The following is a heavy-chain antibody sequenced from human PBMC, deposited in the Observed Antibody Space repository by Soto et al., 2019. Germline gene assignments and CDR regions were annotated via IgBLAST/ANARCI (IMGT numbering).Heavy chain of an antibody. CDR3: AREMTTLGPFDY. CDR1: GGSISNYY. J-gene: IGHJ4*02. CDR2: VFYSGAT. V-gene: IGHV4-59*01. D-gene: IGHD4-17*01. Sequence: QVQLQESGRGLVKPSETLSLTCAFSGGSISNYYWSWLRQPPGKELEWIGYVFYSGATNYNPSLKSRVTSSIYTSKNQFSLKLSSVTAADTTVYSGAREMTTLGPFDYWCQGTLVTVSS.